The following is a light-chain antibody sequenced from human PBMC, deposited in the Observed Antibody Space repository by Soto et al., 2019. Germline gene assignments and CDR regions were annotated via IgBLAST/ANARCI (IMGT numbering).Light chain of an antibody. CDR2: DAS. J-gene: IGKJ5*01. CDR1: QSISSY. CDR3: QQRSNWPPIT. Sequence: ETVLTQSPATLSLSPGERATLSGTSSQSISSYLAWYQQKPGQAPRLLIYDASNRATGIPARFSGSGSGTDFTLTISSLEPEDFAVYYCQQRSNWPPITFGQGTRLEIK. V-gene: IGKV3-11*01.